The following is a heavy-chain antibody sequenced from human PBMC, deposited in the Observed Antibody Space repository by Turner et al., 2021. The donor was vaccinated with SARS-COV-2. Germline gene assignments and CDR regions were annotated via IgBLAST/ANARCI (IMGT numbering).Heavy chain of an antibody. J-gene: IGHJ4*02. Sequence: ITLKESDPTLVIPTQTLTLNCTFSGFSHSTSGVGVGWIRQPPGKALEWLALIYWNDGKRYSPSLKSRITITKDTSKNQVVLTMNNMYPVHTATYYCAHSEVSGFAEANFDYWGQGTLVTVSS. CDR1: GFSHSTSGVG. D-gene: IGHD3-10*01. V-gene: IGHV2-5*01. CDR3: AHSEVSGFAEANFDY. CDR2: IYWNDGK.